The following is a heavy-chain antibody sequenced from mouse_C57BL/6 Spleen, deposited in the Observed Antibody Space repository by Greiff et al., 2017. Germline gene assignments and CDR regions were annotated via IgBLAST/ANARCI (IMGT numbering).Heavy chain of an antibody. D-gene: IGHD2-1*01. V-gene: IGHV14-4*01. CDR3: TKNGNYVGWFAY. Sequence: VQLQQSGAELVRPGASVKLSCTASGFNIKDDYMHWVKQRPEQGLEWIGWIDPENGDTEYASKFQGKATITADTSSNTAYLQLSSLTSEDTAVYYCTKNGNYVGWFAYWGQGTLVTVSA. CDR2: IDPENGDT. J-gene: IGHJ3*01. CDR1: GFNIKDDY.